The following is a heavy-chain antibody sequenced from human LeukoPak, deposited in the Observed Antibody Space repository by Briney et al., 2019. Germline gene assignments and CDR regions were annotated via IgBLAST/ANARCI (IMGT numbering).Heavy chain of an antibody. CDR3: ARVGVDSGYDLGWFNP. CDR1: GGSISSYY. J-gene: IGHJ5*02. Sequence: PSETLSLTCTVSGGSISSYYWSWIRQPPGKGLEWIGYIYYSGSTNYNPSLKSRVTISVDTSKNQFSLKLSSVTAADTAVYYCARVGVDSGYDLGWFNPWGQGTLVTVSS. D-gene: IGHD5-12*01. CDR2: IYYSGST. V-gene: IGHV4-59*01.